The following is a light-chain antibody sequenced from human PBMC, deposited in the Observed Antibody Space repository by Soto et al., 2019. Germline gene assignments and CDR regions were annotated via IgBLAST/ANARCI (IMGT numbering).Light chain of an antibody. J-gene: IGKJ2*01. CDR2: DAS. V-gene: IGKV3-11*01. CDR1: QSVSSY. Sequence: EIVLTQSTATLSLSPGERATLSCRASQSVSSYLAWYQQKPCQAPRLLIYDASNRTTGIPARFSGRGSGTDFTLTICSLEPEDYAVYYWQQRSNWPPRNTFGQGTKLEIK. CDR3: QQRSNWPPRNT.